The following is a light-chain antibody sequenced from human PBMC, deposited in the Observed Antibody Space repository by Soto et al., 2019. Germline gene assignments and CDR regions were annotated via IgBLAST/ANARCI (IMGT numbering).Light chain of an antibody. CDR2: AAA. Sequence: DIQMTQSPSSVSASVGDRVTITCRASQALNNWVAWYQQKPGKAPQLLVYAAASLQTGVPSRFSGSGSGTDFTLTISSLQPEDFATYFCQQTNSFPYTFGQGTKLEIK. CDR3: QQTNSFPYT. V-gene: IGKV1-12*01. J-gene: IGKJ2*01. CDR1: QALNNW.